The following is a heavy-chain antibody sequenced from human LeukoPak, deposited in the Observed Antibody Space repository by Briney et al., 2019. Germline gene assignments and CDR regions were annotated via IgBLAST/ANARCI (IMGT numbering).Heavy chain of an antibody. Sequence: ASVKVSCKASGYTFTSYAMNWVRQAPGQGLEWMGWINTNTGNPTYAQGFTGRFVFSLDTSVSTAFLQISSLKSEDTAVYYCARDPETRVPTSIDYWGQGTPVTVSS. CDR1: GYTFTSYA. CDR2: INTNTGNP. J-gene: IGHJ4*02. CDR3: ARDPETRVPTSIDY. D-gene: IGHD5-12*01. V-gene: IGHV7-4-1*02.